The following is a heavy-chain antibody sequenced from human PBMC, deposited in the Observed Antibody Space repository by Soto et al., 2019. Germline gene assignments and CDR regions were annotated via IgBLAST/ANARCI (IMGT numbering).Heavy chain of an antibody. Sequence: EVQLVESGGGLVQPGGSLRLSCAVSGITFSPYWMNWVRQTPGKGLEWVAIIDQDGTEKIYVDSVKGRFTISRDNAKNSLYLQMNSLRVEDTAVYYCVGGGGWLPEYWGKGTLVTVSS. V-gene: IGHV3-7*05. CDR3: VGGGGWLPEY. J-gene: IGHJ4*02. CDR2: IDQDGTEK. CDR1: GITFSPYW. D-gene: IGHD6-19*01.